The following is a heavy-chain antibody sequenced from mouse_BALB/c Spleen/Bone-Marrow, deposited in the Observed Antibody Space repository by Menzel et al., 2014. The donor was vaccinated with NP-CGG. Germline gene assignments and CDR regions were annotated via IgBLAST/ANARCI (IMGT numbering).Heavy chain of an antibody. D-gene: IGHD2-12*01. J-gene: IGHJ1*01. V-gene: IGHV7-3*02. CDR1: GFTFSDYY. CDR2: IRNKAKGYTT. CDR3: ARDRNNDIHWYLDV. Sequence: DVMLVESGGGLVQPGGSLRLSCATSGFTFSDYYMSWVRQPPGKALEWLGFIRNKAKGYTTEYIPSVKGWFTISRDNSQSMLYLQMNTLRAEDSATYYCARDRNNDIHWYLDVWGAGTTVTVFS.